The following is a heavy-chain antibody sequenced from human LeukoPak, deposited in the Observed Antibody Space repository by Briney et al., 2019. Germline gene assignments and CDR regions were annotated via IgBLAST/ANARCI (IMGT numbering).Heavy chain of an antibody. CDR3: ARDPGYSYGLDY. CDR1: GFTASDSY. CDR2: IYSGGST. J-gene: IGHJ4*02. V-gene: IGHV3-66*01. D-gene: IGHD5-18*01. Sequence: GGSLRLSCAASGFTASDSYMSWVRQAPGKGLEWVSVIYSGGSTNYADSVKGRFTISRDNSKNTLYLQMNSLRADDTAVYYCARDPGYSYGLDYWGQGTLVTVSS.